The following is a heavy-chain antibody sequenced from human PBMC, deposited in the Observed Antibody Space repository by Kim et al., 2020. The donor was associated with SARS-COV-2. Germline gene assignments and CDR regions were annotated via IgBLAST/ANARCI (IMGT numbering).Heavy chain of an antibody. CDR3: ARRGATGNDPLDY. CDR1: GGTFSSYT. Sequence: SVKVSCKASGGTFSSYTISWVRQAPGQGLEWMGRIIPILGIANYAQKFQGRVTITADKSTSTAYMELSSLRSEDTAVYYCARRGATGNDPLDYWGQGTLVTVSS. J-gene: IGHJ4*02. CDR2: IIPILGIA. V-gene: IGHV1-69*02. D-gene: IGHD1-26*01.